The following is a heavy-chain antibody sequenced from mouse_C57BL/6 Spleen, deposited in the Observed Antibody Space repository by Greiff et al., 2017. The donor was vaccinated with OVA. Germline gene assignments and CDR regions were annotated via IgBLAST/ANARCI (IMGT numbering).Heavy chain of an antibody. J-gene: IGHJ2*01. D-gene: IGHD1-1*01. CDR1: GFTFSSYA. V-gene: IGHV5-4*01. CDR3: ARDYGSSYLYYFDY. Sequence: EVKLVESGGGLVKPGGSLKLSCAASGFTFSSYAMSWVRQTPEKRLEWVATISDGGSYTYYPDNVKGRFTISRDNAKNNLYLQMSHLKSEDTAMYYCARDYGSSYLYYFDYWGQGTTLTVSS. CDR2: ISDGGSYT.